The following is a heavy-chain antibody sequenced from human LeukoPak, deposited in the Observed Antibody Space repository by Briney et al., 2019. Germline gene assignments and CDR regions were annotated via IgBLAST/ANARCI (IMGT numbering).Heavy chain of an antibody. CDR1: KFSFSSYW. Sequence: PGGSLRLSCAASKFSFSSYWMHWVRQAPGKGQVWVSRINSDGSRTNYADSVKGRFTISRDNAKNTLYLQMSSLRAEDTAVYYCARVLTGSWDWFDPWGQGTLVTVSS. J-gene: IGHJ5*02. CDR3: ARVLTGSWDWFDP. V-gene: IGHV3-74*01. D-gene: IGHD2-8*02. CDR2: INSDGSRT.